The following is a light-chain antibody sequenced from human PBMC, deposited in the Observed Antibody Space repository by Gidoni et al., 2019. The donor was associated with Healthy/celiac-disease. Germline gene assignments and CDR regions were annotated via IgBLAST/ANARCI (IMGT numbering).Light chain of an antibody. CDR3: LQTYNTWT. J-gene: IGKJ1*01. V-gene: IGKV1-39*01. CDR1: QRISNY. Sequence: DIQMTQSPSSLSASVGDRVTITCRASQRISNYLSWYQQKPREAPKLLISAASNLQSGVPSRFSGSGSGTDFTLTISSLQLEDFATYYCLQTYNTWTFGQGTKVEIK. CDR2: AAS.